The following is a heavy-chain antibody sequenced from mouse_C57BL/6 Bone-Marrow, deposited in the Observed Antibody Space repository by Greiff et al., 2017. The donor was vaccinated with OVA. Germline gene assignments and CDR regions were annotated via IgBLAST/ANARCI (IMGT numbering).Heavy chain of an antibody. V-gene: IGHV5-4*01. Sequence: EVQRVESGGGLVKPGGSLKLSCAASGFTFSSYAMSWVRQTPEKRLEWVATISDGGSYTYYPDNVKGRFTISRDTAKNNLYLQMSHLKSEDTAMYYCEIYGTYYVDYGGQGTTLTVSS. CDR2: ISDGGSYT. J-gene: IGHJ2*01. CDR1: GFTFSSYA. D-gene: IGHD2-1*01. CDR3: EIYGTYYVDY.